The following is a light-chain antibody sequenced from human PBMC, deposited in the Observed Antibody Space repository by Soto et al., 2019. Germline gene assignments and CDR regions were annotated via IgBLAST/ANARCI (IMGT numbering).Light chain of an antibody. V-gene: IGKV3-11*01. CDR2: EAS. CDR3: QQRSNGPSYT. Sequence: EIVLTQSPATLSLSPGERATLSCRASQSVSSYLAWYQQKPGQAPRLLIYEASNRATGIPARFSGSGSGTDFTLTISSLEPEDFAVYYWQQRSNGPSYTFGQGTKLEIK. J-gene: IGKJ2*01. CDR1: QSVSSY.